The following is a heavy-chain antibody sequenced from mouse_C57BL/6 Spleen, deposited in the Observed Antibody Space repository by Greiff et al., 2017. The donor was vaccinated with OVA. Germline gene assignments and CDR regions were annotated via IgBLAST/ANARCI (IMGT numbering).Heavy chain of an antibody. J-gene: IGHJ2*01. D-gene: IGHD2-4*01. CDR1: GYTFTSYW. V-gene: IGHV1-69*01. Sequence: QVQLQQPGAELVMPGASVKLSCKASGYTFTSYWMHWVKQRPGQGLEWIGEIDPSDSYTNYNQKFKGKSTLPVDKSSSTAYMQLSSLTSEDSAVYYCARAEDYGGDYFDYWGQGTTLTVSS. CDR3: ARAEDYGGDYFDY. CDR2: IDPSDSYT.